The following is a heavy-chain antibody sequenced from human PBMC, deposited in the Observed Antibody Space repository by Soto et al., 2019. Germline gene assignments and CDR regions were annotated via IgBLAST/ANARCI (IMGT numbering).Heavy chain of an antibody. CDR2: ISGSGGST. J-gene: IGHJ4*02. D-gene: IGHD6-6*01. CDR1: GFTFSSYA. Sequence: GGSLRLSCAASGFTFSSYAMSWVRQAPGKGLEWVSAISGSGGSTYYADSVKGRFTISRDNSKNTLYLQMNSLRAEDTAVYYCAKKNEYSSSEFVFDYWGQGTLVTVSS. CDR3: AKKNEYSSSEFVFDY. V-gene: IGHV3-23*01.